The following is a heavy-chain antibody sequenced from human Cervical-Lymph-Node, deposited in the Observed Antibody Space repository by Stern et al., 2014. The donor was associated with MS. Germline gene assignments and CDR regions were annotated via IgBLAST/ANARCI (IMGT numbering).Heavy chain of an antibody. CDR3: ARDGRTWAQNWIDP. V-gene: IGHV4-61*02. CDR2: IETTGNT. Sequence: QVQLQESGPGLVKPSQTLSLTCTVAGDSISSGTYYWTWIRQSAGKAPEWIGHIETTGNTNYNPSLKSRVTFTMHTPKNHFPRDLGSVTAADTAVYYCARDGRTWAQNWIDPWGQGTLVAVSS. D-gene: IGHD1-14*01. J-gene: IGHJ5*02. CDR1: GDSISSGTYY.